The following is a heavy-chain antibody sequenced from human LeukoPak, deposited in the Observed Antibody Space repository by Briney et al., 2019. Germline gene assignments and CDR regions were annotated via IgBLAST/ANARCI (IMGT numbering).Heavy chain of an antibody. D-gene: IGHD3-22*01. CDR1: GYTFTSYG. CDR2: ISAYNGNT. J-gene: IGHJ6*02. V-gene: IGHV1-18*01. Sequence: GASVKVSCKASGYTFTSYGISWVRQAPGQGLEWMGWISAYNGNTNYAQKLQGRVTMTTDTSTSTAYMELRSLRSDDTAVYYCARDQGITMIVRYGFGMDVWGQGTTVTVSS. CDR3: ARDQGITMIVRYGFGMDV.